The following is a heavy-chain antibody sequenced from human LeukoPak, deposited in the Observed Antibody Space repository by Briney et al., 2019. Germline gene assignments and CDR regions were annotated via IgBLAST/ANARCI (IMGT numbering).Heavy chain of an antibody. CDR2: IYYSGST. CDR3: ARVGSSTGGDAFEI. J-gene: IGHJ3*02. V-gene: IGHV4-61*01. Sequence: SETLSLTCTVSGGSVSSSNYYWSWIRQPPGKGLERNGYIYYSGSTNYNPSLKSRVTISVDTSKTQFSLKLSSVTAADTAVYYCARVGSSTGGDAFEIWGQGTMVTVSS. D-gene: IGHD6-6*01. CDR1: GGSVSSSNYY.